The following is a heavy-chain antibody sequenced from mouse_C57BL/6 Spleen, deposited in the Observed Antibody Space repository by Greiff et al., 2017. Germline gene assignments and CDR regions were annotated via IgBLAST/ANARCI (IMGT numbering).Heavy chain of an antibody. J-gene: IGHJ2*01. Sequence: VQLQQSGAELVKPGASVKLSCKASGYTFTEYTIHWVKQRSGQGLEWIGWFYPGSGSIKYNEKFKDKATLTADKSSSTVYMELSRLTSEDSAVYVCARHEDPNYGSSYGYFDYWGQGTTLTVSS. CDR1: GYTFTEYT. CDR3: ARHEDPNYGSSYGYFDY. D-gene: IGHD1-1*01. V-gene: IGHV1-62-2*01. CDR2: FYPGSGSI.